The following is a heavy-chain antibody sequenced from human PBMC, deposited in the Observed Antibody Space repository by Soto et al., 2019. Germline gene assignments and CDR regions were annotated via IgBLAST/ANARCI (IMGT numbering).Heavy chain of an antibody. CDR3: ARDTGGSYDY. CDR2: SRNKANSYNT. V-gene: IGHV3-72*01. CDR1: GFTFSDYY. Sequence: GGSLRLSCAASGFTFSDYYMDWVRQVPGKGLEWVGRSRNKANSYNTEYAASVKDRFSISRDNSKDSMYLQMNSLKTEDTAVYYCARDTGGSYDYWGQGALVIVSS. J-gene: IGHJ4*02. D-gene: IGHD1-26*01.